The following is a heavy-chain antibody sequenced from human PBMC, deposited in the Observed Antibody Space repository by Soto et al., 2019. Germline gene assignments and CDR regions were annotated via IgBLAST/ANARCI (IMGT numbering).Heavy chain of an antibody. Sequence: QVQLVQSGAEVKKPGASVKVSCQASGYAFSNNDISWVRQGTGQGLEWMGWMNPNSGNGGYAQQFQGRVTMTRDTSTSTAYMDLSSLTSDDTAIYDCARMATSGTLNWFDPWGQGTLVTVSS. V-gene: IGHV1-8*01. J-gene: IGHJ5*02. CDR1: GYAFSNND. CDR2: MNPNSGNG. CDR3: ARMATSGTLNWFDP.